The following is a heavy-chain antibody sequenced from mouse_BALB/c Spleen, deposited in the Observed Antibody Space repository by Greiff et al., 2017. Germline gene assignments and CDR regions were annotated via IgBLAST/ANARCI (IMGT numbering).Heavy chain of an antibody. V-gene: IGHV5-6-5*01. D-gene: IGHD4-1*01. CDR2: ISSGGST. J-gene: IGHJ3*01. Sequence: EVQGVESGGGLVKPGGSLKLSCAASGFTFSSYAMSWVRQTPEKRLEWVASISSGGSTYYPDSVKGRFTISRDNARNILYLQMSSLRSEDTAMYYCASGGFAYWGQGTLVTVSA. CDR1: GFTFSSYA. CDR3: ASGGFAY.